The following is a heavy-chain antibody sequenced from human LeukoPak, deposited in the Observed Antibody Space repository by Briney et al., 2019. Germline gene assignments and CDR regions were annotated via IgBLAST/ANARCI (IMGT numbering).Heavy chain of an antibody. CDR3: ARDLYRTRSHWFDP. J-gene: IGHJ5*02. V-gene: IGHV1-69*04. Sequence: SVKVSCKASGGTFSSYAISWVRQAPGQGLEWMGRIIPILGIANYAQKFQGRVTITADKSTSTAYMELSSLRSEDTAVYYRARDLYRTRSHWFDPWGQGTLVTVSS. CDR1: GGTFSSYA. CDR2: IIPILGIA. D-gene: IGHD3-16*01.